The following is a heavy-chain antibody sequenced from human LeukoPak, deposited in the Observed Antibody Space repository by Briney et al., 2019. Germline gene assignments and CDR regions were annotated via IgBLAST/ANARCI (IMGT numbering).Heavy chain of an antibody. CDR2: ISGSGGST. Sequence: GGSLRLSCAASGFTFISYAMSWVRQAPGKGLEWVSAISGSGGSTYYADSVKGRFTISRDNSKNTLYLQMNSLRAEDTAVYYCAKARKAVAGTGSRFDYWGQGTLVTVSS. CDR1: GFTFISYA. J-gene: IGHJ4*02. D-gene: IGHD6-19*01. V-gene: IGHV3-23*01. CDR3: AKARKAVAGTGSRFDY.